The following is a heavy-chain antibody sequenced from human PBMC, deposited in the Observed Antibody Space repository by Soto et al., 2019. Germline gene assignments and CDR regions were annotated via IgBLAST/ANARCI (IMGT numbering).Heavy chain of an antibody. CDR1: GYTFTSYD. J-gene: IGHJ3*02. CDR2: IIPIFGTA. D-gene: IGHD3-22*01. Sequence: SVKVSCKASGYTFTSYDISWVRQAPGQGLEWMGGIIPIFGTANYAQKFQGRVTITADESTSTAYMELSSLRSEDTAVYYCARPRNYYDSSGYYPDAFDIWGQGTMVTVSS. V-gene: IGHV1-69*13. CDR3: ARPRNYYDSSGYYPDAFDI.